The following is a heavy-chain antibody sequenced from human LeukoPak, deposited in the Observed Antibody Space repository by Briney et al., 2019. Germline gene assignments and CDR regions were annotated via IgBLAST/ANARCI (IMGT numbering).Heavy chain of an antibody. V-gene: IGHV3-7*01. CDR2: IKEDGSRI. J-gene: IGHJ4*02. CDR1: GFTFSDYW. Sequence: GGSLRLSCAGTGFTFSDYWMNWVRQAPGKGPEWVANIKEDGSRINYVDSVKGRFTISRDNAKNSVYLQMDNLRAEDTAVYYCVGSSGWLFDYWGQGILVAVSS. D-gene: IGHD6-19*01. CDR3: VGSSGWLFDY.